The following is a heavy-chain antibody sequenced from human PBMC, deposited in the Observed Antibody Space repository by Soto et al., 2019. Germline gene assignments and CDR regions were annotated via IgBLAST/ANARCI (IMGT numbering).Heavy chain of an antibody. CDR1: GFTFSMSA. CDR2: TGLNGRTT. V-gene: IGHV3-23*01. J-gene: IGHJ4*02. D-gene: IGHD2-2*01. Sequence: EVQLLESGGGLVQPGGSLRLSCAASGFTFSMSAMSWVRQAPGKGLEWVSTTGLNGRTTYYADSVKGRFTVSRDNSKNTLHLQMNSLRAEDTAVYYCATVHSTSQSFDYWGQGTLVTVSS. CDR3: ATVHSTSQSFDY.